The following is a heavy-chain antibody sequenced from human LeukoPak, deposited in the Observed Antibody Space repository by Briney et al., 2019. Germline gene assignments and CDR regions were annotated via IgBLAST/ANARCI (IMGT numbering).Heavy chain of an antibody. V-gene: IGHV3-21*01. Sequence: PGGSLRLSCAASGFIFSTFEMNWVRQAPGKGLEWVSSITSSSSYIYYADSVKGRFTISRDNAKNSLYLQMNSLRAEDTAVYYCAISDMAAAGIDYWGQGTLVTVSS. D-gene: IGHD6-13*01. CDR2: ITSSSSYI. CDR1: GFIFSTFE. CDR3: AISDMAAAGIDY. J-gene: IGHJ4*02.